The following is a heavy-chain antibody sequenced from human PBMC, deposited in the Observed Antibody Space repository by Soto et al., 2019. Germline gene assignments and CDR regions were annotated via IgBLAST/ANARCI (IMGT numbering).Heavy chain of an antibody. CDR2: IIPIFGTA. Sequence: SLKVSCKASGGTFSSYAISWVRQAPGQGLEWMGGIIPIFGTANYAQKFQGRVTITADESTSTAYMELSSLRSEDTAVYYCARGRGAAKVYYYGMDVWGQGTTVTVSS. CDR3: ARGRGAAKVYYYGMDV. CDR1: GGTFSSYA. V-gene: IGHV1-69*13. D-gene: IGHD2-15*01. J-gene: IGHJ6*02.